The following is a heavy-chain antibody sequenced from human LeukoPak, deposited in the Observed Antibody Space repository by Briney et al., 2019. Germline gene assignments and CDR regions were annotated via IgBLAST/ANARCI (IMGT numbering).Heavy chain of an antibody. CDR2: TYYRSKWYN. J-gene: IGHJ6*02. D-gene: IGHD2-2*01. V-gene: IGHV6-1*01. Sequence: SQTLSLTCAISGDSVSSNSAAWNWIRQSPSRGLEWLGRTYYRSKWYNDYAVSVKSRITINPDTSKNQFSLQLNSVTPEDTAVYYCARDRVVVVPASVLNYYYYGMDVWGQGTTVTVSS. CDR3: ARDRVVVVPASVLNYYYYGMDV. CDR1: GDSVSSNSAA.